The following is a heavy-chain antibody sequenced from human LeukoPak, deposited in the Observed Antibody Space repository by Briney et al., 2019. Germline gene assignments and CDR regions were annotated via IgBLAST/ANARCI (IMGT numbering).Heavy chain of an antibody. Sequence: GASVKVSCKASGYTFTSYGISWVRQAPGQGLEWMGWISAYNGNTNYAQKLQGRVTMTTDTSTSTAYMELRSLRSEDTAFYYCARDPLSNSDYGDYFDYWGQGTLVTVSS. V-gene: IGHV1-18*01. D-gene: IGHD4-17*01. CDR2: ISAYNGNT. J-gene: IGHJ4*02. CDR1: GYTFTSYG. CDR3: ARDPLSNSDYGDYFDY.